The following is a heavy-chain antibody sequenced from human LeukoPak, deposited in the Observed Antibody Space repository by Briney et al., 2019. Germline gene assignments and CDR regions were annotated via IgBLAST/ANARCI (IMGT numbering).Heavy chain of an antibody. J-gene: IGHJ5*02. D-gene: IGHD4-17*01. V-gene: IGHV4-59*01. CDR3: ARVVRGAVTSNCFDP. CDR1: GGSINDYY. Sequence: SETLSLTCTVSGGSINDYYWTWIRQAPGKGLEWLGYISNSGTTDYNPSLKSRVTMSVDTSKNEFSLKVTSVTAAYTAMYYCARVVRGAVTSNCFDPWGQGTLVTVSS. CDR2: ISNSGTT.